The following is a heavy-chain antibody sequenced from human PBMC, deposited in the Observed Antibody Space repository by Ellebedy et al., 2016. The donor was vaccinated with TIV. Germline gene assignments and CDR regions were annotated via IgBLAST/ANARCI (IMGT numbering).Heavy chain of an antibody. D-gene: IGHD6-13*01. V-gene: IGHV1-8*01. CDR3: ARALRPGIAAAGDPKFDP. CDR1: GYTFTSYD. J-gene: IGHJ5*02. Sequence: ASVKVSXXASGYTFTSYDINWVRQATGQGLEWMGWMNPNSGNTGYAQKFQGRVTMTRNTSISTAYMELSSLRSEDTAVYYCARALRPGIAAAGDPKFDPWGQGTLVTVSS. CDR2: MNPNSGNT.